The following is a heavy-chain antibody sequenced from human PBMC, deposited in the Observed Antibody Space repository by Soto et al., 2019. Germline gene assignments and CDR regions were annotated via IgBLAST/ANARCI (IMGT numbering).Heavy chain of an antibody. CDR3: ARAGTSTWYFDL. V-gene: IGHV4-59*01. CDR2: IYYSGST. J-gene: IGHJ2*01. D-gene: IGHD1-1*01. Sequence: QVQLQESGPGLVKPSETLSLTCSVSVDSMRTYYWNWIRQPPGGGLEWIGHIYYSGSTNYNPSLQSRVTMAVDTSKNHFSLKLRSVTAADTAVYYCARAGTSTWYFDLWGRGTLVIVSS. CDR1: VDSMRTYY.